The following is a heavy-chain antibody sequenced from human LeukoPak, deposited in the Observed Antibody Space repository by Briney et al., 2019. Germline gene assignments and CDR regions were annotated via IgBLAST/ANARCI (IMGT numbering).Heavy chain of an antibody. V-gene: IGHV1-24*01. CDR1: GYTLTELS. J-gene: IGHJ6*02. D-gene: IGHD4-17*01. CDR3: ATDTTVTTEYCYYYYGMDV. Sequence: ASVKVSCKVSGYTLTELSMHWVRQAPGEGLEWMGGFDPEDGETIYAQKFQGRVTMTEDTSTDTAYMELSSLRSEDTAVYYCATDTTVTTEYCYYYYGMDVWGQGTTVTVSS. CDR2: FDPEDGET.